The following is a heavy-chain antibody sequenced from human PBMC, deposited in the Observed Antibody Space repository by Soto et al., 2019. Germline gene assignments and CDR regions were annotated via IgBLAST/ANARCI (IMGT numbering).Heavy chain of an antibody. V-gene: IGHV4-61*08. CDR2: ISYSGST. Sequence: QVQLQESGPGLVKPSETLSLTCTVSGDSVSSGGDYWSWIRQPPGKGLEWIGFISYSGSTDYSPSLKSRVTISVDTSNNQFSLKLSSVTAADTAVYYCAKVGTVHSYYFVYWGPGALVTVSS. J-gene: IGHJ4*02. D-gene: IGHD7-27*01. CDR3: AKVGTVHSYYFVY. CDR1: GDSVSSGGDY.